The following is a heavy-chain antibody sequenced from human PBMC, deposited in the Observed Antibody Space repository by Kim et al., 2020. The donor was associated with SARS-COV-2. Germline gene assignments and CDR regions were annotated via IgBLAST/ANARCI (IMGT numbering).Heavy chain of an antibody. CDR2: IRSKVHGGTT. D-gene: IGHD3-16*01. CDR1: GFTFGDYA. V-gene: IGHV3-49*03. CDR3: SRGLYDY. J-gene: IGHJ4*02. Sequence: GRSLRLSCTTSGFTFGDYAMSWFRQGPGKGLEWVGFIRSKVHGGTTEYAASVKGKFTISRDDSRSVAYLQMNSLQTEDTAVYYCSRGLYDYWGQGTLVTVSS.